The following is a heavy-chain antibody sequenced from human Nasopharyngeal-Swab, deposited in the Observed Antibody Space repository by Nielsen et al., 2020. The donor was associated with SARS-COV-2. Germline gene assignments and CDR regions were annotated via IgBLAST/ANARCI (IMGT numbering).Heavy chain of an antibody. J-gene: IGHJ4*02. Sequence: GESLKISCVVSGFSVSGKHMCWVRQAPGKGLEWVSVIYDGPNTLYADSVQGRFIISRDNSRNMLYLQMSGLTAEDTAVYYCARDAAGSGIDYWGQGALVTVSS. CDR3: ARDAAGSGIDY. D-gene: IGHD2-15*01. CDR1: GFSVSGKH. CDR2: IYDGPNT. V-gene: IGHV3-53*01.